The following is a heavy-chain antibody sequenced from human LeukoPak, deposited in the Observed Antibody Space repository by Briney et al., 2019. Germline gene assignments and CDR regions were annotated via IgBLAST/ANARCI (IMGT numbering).Heavy chain of an antibody. CDR3: ARWGEGGGFVVRAFDV. V-gene: IGHV4-59*01. CDR2: SHYSGTS. D-gene: IGHD2-15*01. Sequence: SETLSLTXTVSGVSISSYYWNWMRQSPGKGLEWIGYSHYSGTSSYNPSLKSRVTISVGTSKNQFSLKLSSVSAADTAGYYCARWGEGGGFVVRAFDVWGQGSMVTVSS. CDR1: GVSISSYY. J-gene: IGHJ3*01.